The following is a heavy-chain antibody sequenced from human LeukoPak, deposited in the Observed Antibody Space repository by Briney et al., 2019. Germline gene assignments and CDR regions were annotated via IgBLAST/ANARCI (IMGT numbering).Heavy chain of an antibody. CDR3: ARPYISTWEGLAFDI. CDR1: GFTFSDYT. CDR2: ISTSSSSI. D-gene: IGHD3-3*02. Sequence: GGSLRLSCAASGFTFSDYTMTWVRQAPGKGLEWVSIISTSSSSIYYTDSVKGRFTISRDNAKNSLYLQMNSLRAEDAAVYYCARPYISTWEGLAFDIWGQGTLVTVSS. J-gene: IGHJ3*02. V-gene: IGHV3-21*01.